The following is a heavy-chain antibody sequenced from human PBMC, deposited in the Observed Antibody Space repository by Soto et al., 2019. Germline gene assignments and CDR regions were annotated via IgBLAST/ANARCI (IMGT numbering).Heavy chain of an antibody. CDR1: GFTFSSYS. V-gene: IGHV3-21*01. CDR2: ISSSSSYI. D-gene: IGHD2-2*01. Sequence: GGSLRLSCAASGFTFSSYSMNWVRQAPGKGLEWVSSISSSSSYIYYADSVKGRFTISRDNAKNSLYLQMNSLRAEDTAVYYCARDLGEDCSSTSCYASLGYYMDVWGKGTTVTVSS. J-gene: IGHJ6*03. CDR3: ARDLGEDCSSTSCYASLGYYMDV.